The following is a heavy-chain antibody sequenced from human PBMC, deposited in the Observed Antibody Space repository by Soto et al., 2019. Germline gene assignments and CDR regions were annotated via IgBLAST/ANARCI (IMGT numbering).Heavy chain of an antibody. CDR2: LSSDGFGA. CDR1: GFSLIPYW. CDR3: SRDLGGPDY. V-gene: IGHV3-74*03. Sequence: GGSLRLSCAASGFSLIPYWMHWVRQVTGRGLEWVARLSSDGFGAAYADSVKGRFFISRDISRNTLSLQMNSLRADDTAVYYCSRDLGGPDYWGRGTSVTVSS. J-gene: IGHJ4*02. D-gene: IGHD3-16*01.